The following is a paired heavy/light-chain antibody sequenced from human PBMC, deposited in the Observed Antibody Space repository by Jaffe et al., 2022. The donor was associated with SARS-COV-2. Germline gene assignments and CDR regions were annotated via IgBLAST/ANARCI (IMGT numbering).Heavy chain of an antibody. CDR2: VSNSGSTI. V-gene: IGHV3-48*01. Sequence: EVHLEESGGGLVQPGGSLRLSCAASGFPFSIYSFSWVRQAPGSGLEWISFVSNSGSTIYYADSVKGRFTFSRDNDKKSLDLQMNSLRPEDTAVYYCARTWLENTFDLWGRGTRVTVSS. J-gene: IGHJ3*01. CDR3: ARTWLENTFDL. CDR1: GFPFSIYS. D-gene: IGHD5-12*01.
Light chain of an antibody. Sequence: EVVLTQSPGALSLSPGERATLSCRASQSVSSNYLAWYQQKPGQAPRLLVYGTSIRVTGIPDRFSGSGSGTEFTLTISRLEPEDFAVYYCQQYGRSQWTFGQGTKVEIK. V-gene: IGKV3-20*01. CDR2: GTS. CDR3: QQYGRSQWT. CDR1: QSVSSNY. J-gene: IGKJ1*01.